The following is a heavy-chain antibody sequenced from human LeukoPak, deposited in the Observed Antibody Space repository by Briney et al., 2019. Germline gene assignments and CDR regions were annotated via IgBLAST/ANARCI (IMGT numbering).Heavy chain of an antibody. V-gene: IGHV5-51*01. CDR2: IYPGDSDT. CDR1: GYSFTSYW. J-gene: IGHJ4*02. Sequence: GESLKISXKGSGYSFTSYWIGWVRQKPGKGLEWMGIIYPGDSDTRYSPSFQGQVTISADKSISTAYLQWSSLKASDTAMYYCARHPLGYCSGGSCYSEGFFDYWGQGTLVTVSS. D-gene: IGHD2-15*01. CDR3: ARHPLGYCSGGSCYSEGFFDY.